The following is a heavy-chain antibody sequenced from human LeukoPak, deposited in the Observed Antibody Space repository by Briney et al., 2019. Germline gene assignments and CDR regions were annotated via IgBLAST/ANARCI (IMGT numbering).Heavy chain of an antibody. CDR2: IYTSGST. Sequence: SETLSLTCTVSGGSISRGSYYWSWIRQPAGKGLEWIGRIYTSGSTNYNPSLKSRVTISVDTSKNQFSLKLSSVTAADTAVYYCARDLPYDFWSGYSSWFDPWGQGTLVTVSS. V-gene: IGHV4-61*02. CDR1: GGSISRGSYY. D-gene: IGHD3-3*01. CDR3: ARDLPYDFWSGYSSWFDP. J-gene: IGHJ5*02.